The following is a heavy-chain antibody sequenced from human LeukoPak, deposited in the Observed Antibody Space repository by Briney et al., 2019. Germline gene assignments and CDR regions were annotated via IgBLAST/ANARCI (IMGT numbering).Heavy chain of an antibody. CDR3: ARELYAATGFDY. CDR2: INHSGST. CDR1: GGSFSGYY. V-gene: IGHV4-34*01. D-gene: IGHD6-25*01. J-gene: IGHJ4*02. Sequence: SETLSLTCAVYGGSFSGYYWSWIRQPPGKGLEWIGEINHSGSTNYNPSLKSRVTISVDTSKNQFSLKLSSVTAADTAVYYCARELYAATGFDYWGQGTLVTVSS.